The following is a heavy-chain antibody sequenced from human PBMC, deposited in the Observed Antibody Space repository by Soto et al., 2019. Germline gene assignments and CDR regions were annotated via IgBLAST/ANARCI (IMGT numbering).Heavy chain of an antibody. V-gene: IGHV3-23*01. CDR2: ISGEGGSI. J-gene: IGHJ4*02. CDR3: AKDRPYNGIEAMPHLAX. Sequence: LRLSCAASGFDFTSFSLTCVRQAPGKGLEWVSSISGEGGSIFYADSVKVRFTISRDNSKNTLYLQMNSLRAEDTGLYYCAKDRPYNGIEAMPHLAXWGQGTLVTVSX. D-gene: IGHD2-2*01. CDR1: GFDFTSFS.